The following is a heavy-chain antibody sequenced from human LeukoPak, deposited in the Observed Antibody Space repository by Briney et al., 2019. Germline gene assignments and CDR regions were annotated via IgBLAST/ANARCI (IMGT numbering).Heavy chain of an antibody. Sequence: GPSVKVSCKASGGTFSSYAISWVRQAPGQGLEWMGRIIPILGIANYAQKFQGRVTITADKSTSTAYMELSSLRSEDTAVYYCASIYCTNGVCPYYYYYGMDVWGQGTTVTVSS. CDR1: GGTFSSYA. CDR3: ASIYCTNGVCPYYYYYGMDV. CDR2: IIPILGIA. V-gene: IGHV1-69*04. D-gene: IGHD2-8*01. J-gene: IGHJ6*02.